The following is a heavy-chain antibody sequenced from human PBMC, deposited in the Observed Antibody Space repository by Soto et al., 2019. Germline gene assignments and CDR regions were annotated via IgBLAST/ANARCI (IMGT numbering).Heavy chain of an antibody. CDR2: IYYSGST. Sequence: ASETLSLTCTVSGGSVSSGSYYWGWIRQPPGKGLEWIGYIYYSGSTNYNPSLKSRVTISVDTSKNQFSLKLSSVTAADTAVYYCARVMGSVRATSRSYYFDYWGQGTLVTVSS. D-gene: IGHD1-26*01. V-gene: IGHV4-61*01. J-gene: IGHJ4*02. CDR1: GGSVSSGSYY. CDR3: ARVMGSVRATSRSYYFDY.